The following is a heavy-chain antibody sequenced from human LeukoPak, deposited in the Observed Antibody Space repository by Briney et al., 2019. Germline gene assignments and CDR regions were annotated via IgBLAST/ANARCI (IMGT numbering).Heavy chain of an antibody. V-gene: IGHV1-3*01. J-gene: IGHJ4*02. CDR3: ARRASSYYDSTGIDY. D-gene: IGHD3-22*01. CDR1: GYTFTSYA. Sequence: ASVKVSCKASGYTFTSYAMHWVRQAPGQRLEWMGWINAGNGNTKYSQKFQGRVTITRDTSASTAYMELSSLRSEDTAVYHCARRASSYYDSTGIDYWGQGTLVTVSS. CDR2: INAGNGNT.